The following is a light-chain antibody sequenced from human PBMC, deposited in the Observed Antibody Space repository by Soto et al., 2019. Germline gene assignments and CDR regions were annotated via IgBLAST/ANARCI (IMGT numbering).Light chain of an antibody. J-gene: IGKJ1*01. V-gene: IGKV3-20*01. CDR2: GAS. CDR1: QSVSNNY. Sequence: EIVLTQSPGTLSLSPGERATLSCRASQSVSNNYLAWYQQKPGQAPRLLIYGASRRATGIPDRFSGSASGTDFTLTISRLDPEDFAVYYCQQYGSSPSFGQGTKVDI. CDR3: QQYGSSPS.